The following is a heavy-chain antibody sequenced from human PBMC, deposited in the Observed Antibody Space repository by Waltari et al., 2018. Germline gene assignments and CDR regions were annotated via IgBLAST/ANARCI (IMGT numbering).Heavy chain of an antibody. J-gene: IGHJ3*02. Sequence: QLQLQESGPGLVKPSETLSLTCTVSGGSISRSSYYWGWIRLPPGKGLEWIGSIYYSGSTYYNPSLKSRVTISVDTSKNQFSLKLSSVTAADTAVYYCARRHSSSWYSDAFDIWGQGTMVTVSS. D-gene: IGHD6-13*01. CDR1: GGSISRSSYY. CDR3: ARRHSSSWYSDAFDI. V-gene: IGHV4-39*07. CDR2: IYYSGST.